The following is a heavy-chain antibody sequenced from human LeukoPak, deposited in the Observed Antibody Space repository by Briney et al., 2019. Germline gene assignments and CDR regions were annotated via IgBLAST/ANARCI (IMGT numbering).Heavy chain of an antibody. Sequence: PSETLSLTCAVSGDSISRSNYYWGWIRQPPGKGLEWIGSIYYRRRDDYNPSPKSRVTISVDTSKNQLSLNLSSVTAADTAVYYCARSYAHDYWGQGTLVTVSS. D-gene: IGHD2-2*01. J-gene: IGHJ4*02. CDR1: GDSISRSNYY. CDR2: IYYRRRD. V-gene: IGHV4-39*01. CDR3: ARSYAHDY.